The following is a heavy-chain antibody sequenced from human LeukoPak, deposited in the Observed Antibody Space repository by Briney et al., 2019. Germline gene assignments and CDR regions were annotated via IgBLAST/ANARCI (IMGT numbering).Heavy chain of an antibody. D-gene: IGHD3-16*01. CDR2: FDPEDGER. CDR3: ATENLGLGSSFDP. CDR1: GYTFTSYY. Sequence: VASVKVSCKASGYTFTSYYMHWVRQAPGKGLEWMGGFDPEDGERIYAQKFQGRVTMTEDTSTDTAYMELSSLTSEDTAMYYCATENLGLGSSFDPWGQGTLVTVSS. V-gene: IGHV1-24*01. J-gene: IGHJ5*02.